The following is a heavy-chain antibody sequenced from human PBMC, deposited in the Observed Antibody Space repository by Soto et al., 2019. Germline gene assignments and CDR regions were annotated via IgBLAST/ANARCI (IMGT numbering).Heavy chain of an antibody. CDR1: GGSISSGAYY. CDR3: ARTSGYYLYDY. V-gene: IGHV4-31*03. CDR2: IYYSGST. D-gene: IGHD3-22*01. J-gene: IGHJ4*02. Sequence: PSETLSLTCTVSGGSISSGAYYWSWIRQHPGKGLEWIGYIYYSGSTYYNPSLKSRVTISVDTSKNQFSLKLSSVTAADTAVYYCARTSGYYLYDYWGQGTLVTVSS.